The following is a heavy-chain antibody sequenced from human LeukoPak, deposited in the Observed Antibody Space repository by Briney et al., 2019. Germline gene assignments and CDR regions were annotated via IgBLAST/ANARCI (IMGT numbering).Heavy chain of an antibody. V-gene: IGHV4-61*01. CDR2: IYYSGST. J-gene: IGHJ5*02. Sequence: SETLSLTCTVSGGSVSSGSYYWSWIRQPPGKGLEWIGYIYYSGSTNYNPPLKSRVTISVDTSKNQFSLKLSSVTAADTAVYYCARGDCSSTSCPIGWFDPWGQGTLVTVSS. CDR3: ARGDCSSTSCPIGWFDP. CDR1: GGSVSSGSYY. D-gene: IGHD2-2*01.